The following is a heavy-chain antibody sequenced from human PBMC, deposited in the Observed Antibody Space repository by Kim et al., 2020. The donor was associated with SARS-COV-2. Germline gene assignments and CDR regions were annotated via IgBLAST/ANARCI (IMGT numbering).Heavy chain of an antibody. J-gene: IGHJ1*01. CDR2: IYYSGST. CDR3: AREVRDVLLWVGAAAVWDVVT. D-gene: IGHD3-10*01. V-gene: IGHV4-61*01. CDR1: GGSVSSGSYY. Sequence: SETLSLTCTVSGGSVSSGSYYWSWIRQPPGKGLEWIGYIYYSGSTNYNPSLKSRVTISVDTSKNQFSRKLSSVTAADTAVYYCAREVRDVLLWVGAAAVWDVVTWGQGTLVTVSS.